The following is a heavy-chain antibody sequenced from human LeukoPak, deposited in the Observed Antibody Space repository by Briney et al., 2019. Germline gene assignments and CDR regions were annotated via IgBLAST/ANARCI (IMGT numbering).Heavy chain of an antibody. CDR2: IYYSGST. CDR1: GGSISSGGYY. Sequence: SETLSLTCTVSGGSISSGGYYWSWIRQHPGKGLEWIGYIYYSGSTYYNPSLKSRVTISVDTSKNQFSLKLSSVTAADTAVYYCARGECSSTSCYGYSYGNLDYWGQGTLVTVSS. D-gene: IGHD2-2*01. CDR3: ARGECSSTSCYGYSYGNLDY. V-gene: IGHV4-31*03. J-gene: IGHJ4*02.